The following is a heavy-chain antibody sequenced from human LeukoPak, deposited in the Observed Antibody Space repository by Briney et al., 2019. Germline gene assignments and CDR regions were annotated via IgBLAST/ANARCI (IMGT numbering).Heavy chain of an antibody. CDR2: VSGSGGST. CDR3: AKEYSYGYFNAADY. V-gene: IGHV3-23*01. Sequence: GGSLRLSCAASGFPFSGYAMSWVRQAPGKGLEWVSAVSGSGGSTYYADSVKGRFTISRDNSKNTLYLQMNSLRAEDTAVYYCAKEYSYGYFNAADYWGQGTLVTVSS. D-gene: IGHD5-18*01. J-gene: IGHJ4*02. CDR1: GFPFSGYA.